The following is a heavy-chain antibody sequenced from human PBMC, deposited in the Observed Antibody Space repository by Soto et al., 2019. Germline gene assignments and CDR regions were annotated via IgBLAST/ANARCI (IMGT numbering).Heavy chain of an antibody. Sequence: PGGCLRLSCAASGFTFSSYWMSWVRQAPGKGLEWVANIKQDGSEKYYMDSVRGRFTLSRDNAKHSLHLQMRSLRAEDTAMYFCARVAYNNSWIFAYWGQGPLVTVSS. CDR1: GFTFSSYW. CDR2: IKQDGSEK. V-gene: IGHV3-7*01. CDR3: ARVAYNNSWIFAY. J-gene: IGHJ4*01. D-gene: IGHD1-26*01.